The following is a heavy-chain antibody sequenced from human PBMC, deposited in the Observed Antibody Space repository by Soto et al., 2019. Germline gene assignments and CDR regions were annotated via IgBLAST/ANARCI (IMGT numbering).Heavy chain of an antibody. D-gene: IGHD3-10*01. CDR1: GFTVSTYH. CDR2: ISGSGGST. Sequence: GGSLRLSCAASGFTVSTYHMSWVRQAPGKGLEWVSAISGSGGSTYYADSVKGRFTISRDNSKNTLYLQMNSLRAEDTAVYYCVLWPPYYFDYWGQGTLVTVSS. V-gene: IGHV3-23*01. J-gene: IGHJ4*02. CDR3: VLWPPYYFDY.